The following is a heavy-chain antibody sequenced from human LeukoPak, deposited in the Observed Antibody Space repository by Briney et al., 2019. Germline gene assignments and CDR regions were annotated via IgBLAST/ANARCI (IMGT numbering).Heavy chain of an antibody. V-gene: IGHV4-34*01. CDR3: ARLVATIRHYYYYMDV. J-gene: IGHJ6*03. CDR2: INHSGST. CDR1: GFTFSSYE. D-gene: IGHD5-12*01. Sequence: GSLRLSCAASGFTFSSYEMNWVRQAPGKGLEWIGEINHSGSTNYNPSLKSRVTISVDTSKNQFSLKLSSVTAADTAVYYCARLVATIRHYYYYMDVWGKGTTATVSS.